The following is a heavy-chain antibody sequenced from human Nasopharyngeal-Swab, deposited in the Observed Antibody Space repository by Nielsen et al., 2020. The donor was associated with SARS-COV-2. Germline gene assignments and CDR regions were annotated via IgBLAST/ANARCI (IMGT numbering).Heavy chain of an antibody. Sequence: SETLSLTCTVSGGSISSYYWGWIRQPPGKGLEWIGSIYYSGSTYYNPSLKSRVTISVDTSKNQFSLKLSSVTAADTAVYYCARHYNWNLLDYWGQGTLVTVSS. CDR1: GGSISSYY. D-gene: IGHD1-20*01. CDR3: ARHYNWNLLDY. CDR2: IYYSGST. V-gene: IGHV4-39*01. J-gene: IGHJ4*02.